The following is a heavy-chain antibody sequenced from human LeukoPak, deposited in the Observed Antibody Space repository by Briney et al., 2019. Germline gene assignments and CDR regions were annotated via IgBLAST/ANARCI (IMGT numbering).Heavy chain of an antibody. CDR1: GYTFSNYG. V-gene: IGHV1-18*01. D-gene: IGHD3-3*01. J-gene: IGHJ4*02. Sequence: ASVKVSCKASGYTFSNYGISWVRQAPGQGLEWMGWISAYNGNTNYAQKLQGRVTMTTDTSTSTAYMELRSLRSDDTAVYYCAREPRGIFGVVIPNFDYWGQGTLVTVSS. CDR2: ISAYNGNT. CDR3: AREPRGIFGVVIPNFDY.